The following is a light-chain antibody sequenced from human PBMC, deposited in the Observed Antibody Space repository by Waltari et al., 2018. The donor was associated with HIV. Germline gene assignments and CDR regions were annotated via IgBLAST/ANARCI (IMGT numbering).Light chain of an antibody. CDR3: QVWDSSNEHPV. J-gene: IGLJ2*01. V-gene: IGLV3-21*03. CDR2: DDT. Sequence: SYVLTQPPRVPVAPGKPAAFTCGENTIGDNSWHWDQKTPGQAPVLVVYDDTDRPSGIPDRFSGSNSGYTATLIISRVEAGDEADYYCQVWDSSNEHPVFGGGTKLSVL. CDR1: TIGDNS.